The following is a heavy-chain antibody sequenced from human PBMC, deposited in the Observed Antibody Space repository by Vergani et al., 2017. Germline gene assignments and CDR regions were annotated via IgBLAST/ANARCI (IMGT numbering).Heavy chain of an antibody. CDR3: ARAWAVRSHFDY. CDR2: ISSSSSYI. Sequence: EVQLLESGGGLAQPGGSLRLSCAASGFTFSSYSMNWVRQAPGKGLEWVSSISSSSSYIYYADSVKGRFTISRDNAKNSLYLQMNSLRAEDTAVYYCARAWAVRSHFDYWGQGTLVTVSS. J-gene: IGHJ4*02. D-gene: IGHD1-26*01. CDR1: GFTFSSYS. V-gene: IGHV3-21*01.